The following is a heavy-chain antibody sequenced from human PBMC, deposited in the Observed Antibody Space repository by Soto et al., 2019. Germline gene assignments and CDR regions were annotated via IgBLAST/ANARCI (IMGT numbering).Heavy chain of an antibody. J-gene: IGHJ4*02. Sequence: QVQLVQSGAEEKKPGASVKVSCKASGYTFTSYAMHWVRQAPGQRLEWTGWINAGNGNTKYSQKFQGRVTITRDTSASTAYMELSSLRSEDTAVYCCARSIVVVTAIDYWGQGTLVTVSS. V-gene: IGHV1-3*05. CDR3: ARSIVVVTAIDY. D-gene: IGHD2-21*02. CDR1: GYTFTSYA. CDR2: INAGNGNT.